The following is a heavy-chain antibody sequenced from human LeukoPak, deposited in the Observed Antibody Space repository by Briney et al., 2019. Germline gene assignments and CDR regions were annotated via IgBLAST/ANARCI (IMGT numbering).Heavy chain of an antibody. V-gene: IGHV3-23*01. J-gene: IGHJ4*02. Sequence: PGGSLRLSCAVSGITLSNYGMSWVRQAPGKGLEWVAGISDSGGSTNYADSVKGRFTISRDNPKNTQYLQMNSLRAEDTAVYFCAKRGVVIRVILVGFHKEAYYFDSWGQGALVTVSS. D-gene: IGHD3-22*01. CDR1: GITLSNYG. CDR3: AKRGVVIRVILVGFHKEAYYFDS. CDR2: ISDSGGST.